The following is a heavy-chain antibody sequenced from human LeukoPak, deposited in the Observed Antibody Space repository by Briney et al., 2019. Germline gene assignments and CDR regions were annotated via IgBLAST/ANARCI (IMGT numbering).Heavy chain of an antibody. Sequence: GESLKISCKGSGYRFTNYWIAWVRQMPGKGPEWMGIIYPGDSDTRYNPSFQGQVTISADRSFSSAYVQWSSLKASDTAMYYCARLLSNGYGPDRYFDYWGQGTLVTVSS. CDR2: IYPGDSDT. V-gene: IGHV5-51*01. J-gene: IGHJ4*03. CDR3: ARLLSNGYGPDRYFDY. CDR1: GYRFTNYW. D-gene: IGHD5-18*01.